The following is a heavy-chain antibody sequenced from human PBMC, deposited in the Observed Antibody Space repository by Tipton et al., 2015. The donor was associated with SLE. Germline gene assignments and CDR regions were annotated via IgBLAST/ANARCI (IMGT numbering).Heavy chain of an antibody. V-gene: IGHV4-59*01. Sequence: TLSLTCTVSDDSFSTYYCSWIRQPPGGGLEWIGYIYYSGSTNYNPSLKSRVTISVDTSKNQFSLNLSSVTAADTAIYYCARVGYSGTSPYYYYYMDVWGKGTTVSVSS. D-gene: IGHD1-26*01. J-gene: IGHJ6*03. CDR3: ARVGYSGTSPYYYYYMDV. CDR2: IYYSGST. CDR1: DDSFSTYY.